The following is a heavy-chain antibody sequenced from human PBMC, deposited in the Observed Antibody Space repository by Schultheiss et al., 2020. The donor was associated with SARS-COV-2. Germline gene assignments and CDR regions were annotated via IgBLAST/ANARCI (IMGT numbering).Heavy chain of an antibody. CDR3: ARGPFIRYSSSWYSVPMAFDI. CDR2: INHSGST. D-gene: IGHD6-13*01. CDR1: GGSFSGYY. J-gene: IGHJ3*02. Sequence: LTCAVYGGSFSGYYWSWIRQPPGKGLEWIGEINHSGSTNYNPSLKSRVTISVDTSKNQFSLKLSSVTAADTAVYYCARGPFIRYSSSWYSVPMAFDIWGQGTMVTVSS. V-gene: IGHV4-34*01.